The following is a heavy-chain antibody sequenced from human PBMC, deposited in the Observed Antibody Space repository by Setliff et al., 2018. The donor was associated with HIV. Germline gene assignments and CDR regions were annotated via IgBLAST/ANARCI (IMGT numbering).Heavy chain of an antibody. Sequence: SETLSLTCSVSGGSMTRNYWSWIRQPPGKGLEWIGYIYYSGTTNYNPPLKSRVTFSVDMSKTQVSLKLTSVTAADTAMYFCARVRGDNFWSGSYSLPASDAFDVWGQGTMVT. J-gene: IGHJ3*01. V-gene: IGHV4-59*01. CDR2: IYYSGTT. CDR3: ARVRGDNFWSGSYSLPASDAFDV. D-gene: IGHD3-3*01. CDR1: GGSMTRNY.